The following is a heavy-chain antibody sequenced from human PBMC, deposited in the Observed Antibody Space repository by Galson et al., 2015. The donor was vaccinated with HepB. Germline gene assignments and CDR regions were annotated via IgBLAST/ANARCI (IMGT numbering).Heavy chain of an antibody. D-gene: IGHD3-3*01. J-gene: IGHJ3*02. CDR1: GFTLSNYA. CDR3: ARTITIFGVVINGFDI. Sequence: LRLSCAASGFTLSNYAMHWVRQAPGKGLEWVAVIAFGGNSKYYADSVKGRFTISRDTSKNTLYLQMNSLRAEDTAVYYCARTITIFGVVINGFDIWGQGTMLTVSS. V-gene: IGHV3-30-3*01. CDR2: IAFGGNSK.